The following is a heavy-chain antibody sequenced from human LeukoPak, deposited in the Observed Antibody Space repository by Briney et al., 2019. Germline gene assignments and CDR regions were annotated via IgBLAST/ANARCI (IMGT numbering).Heavy chain of an antibody. J-gene: IGHJ4*02. CDR1: GYTFTGYY. D-gene: IGHD2-21*02. CDR2: INPNSGGT. Sequence: ASVKVSCKASGYTFTGYYMHWVRQAPGQGLEWMGWINPNSGGTNYAQKFQGWVTMTRDTSISTAYMELSRLRSDDTAVYYCARSAYCGGDCYSTYYFDYWGQGTLVTVSS. CDR3: ARSAYCGGDCYSTYYFDY. V-gene: IGHV1-2*04.